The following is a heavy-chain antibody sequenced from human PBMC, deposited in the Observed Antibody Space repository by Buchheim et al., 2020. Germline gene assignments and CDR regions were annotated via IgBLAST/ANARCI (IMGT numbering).Heavy chain of an antibody. CDR2: VFHSGST. Sequence: QVQLQESGPELVKPSEPLSLTCTVSGGSISSDWWSWLRQSPGKGLEWIGHVFHSGSTNYNPSLKSRVAISVGTSKKEFSLKLSSVTAADTAVYYCARDPATSYGQLDYWGQGT. D-gene: IGHD5-18*01. J-gene: IGHJ4*02. CDR1: GGSISSDW. CDR3: ARDPATSYGQLDY. V-gene: IGHV4-59*01.